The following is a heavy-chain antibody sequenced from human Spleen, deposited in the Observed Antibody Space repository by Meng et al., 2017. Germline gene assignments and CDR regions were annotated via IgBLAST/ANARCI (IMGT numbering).Heavy chain of an antibody. CDR1: GFTFSSYA. CDR2: ISYDGSNK. J-gene: IGHJ4*02. CDR3: AQNDYSNYAYFHY. Sequence: GGSLRLSCAASGFTFSSYAMHWVRQAPGKGLEWVAVISYDGSNKYYADSVKGRFTISRDNSKNTLYVQMNSLTAEDTAVYYCAQNDYSNYAYFHYWGQGTLVTVSS. D-gene: IGHD4-11*01. V-gene: IGHV3-30*07.